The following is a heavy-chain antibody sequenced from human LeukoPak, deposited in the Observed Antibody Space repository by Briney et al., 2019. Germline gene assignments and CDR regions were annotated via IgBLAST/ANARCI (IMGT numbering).Heavy chain of an antibody. V-gene: IGHV3-21*01. CDR3: ARGVVATISPLDY. D-gene: IGHD5-12*01. CDR1: GFTCSSYS. CDR2: INSSSGYI. Sequence: PGGSLRFSCAASGFTCSSYSMNWVRHAPGKGLEWVLSINSSSGYIYYADSVKGRFTISRDNAKNSLYLQMNSLRAEDTAVYYCARGVVATISPLDYWGQGNLVTVSS. J-gene: IGHJ4*02.